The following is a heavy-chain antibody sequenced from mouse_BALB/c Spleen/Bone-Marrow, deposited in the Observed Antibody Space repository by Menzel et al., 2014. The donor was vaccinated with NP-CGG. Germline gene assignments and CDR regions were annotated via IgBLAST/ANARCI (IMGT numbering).Heavy chain of an antibody. V-gene: IGHV4-1*02. CDR1: GFDFSRYW. CDR3: SRLYYYGNFAY. J-gene: IGHJ3*01. Sequence: EVKLMESGGGLVQPGGSLKLSCAASGFDFSRYWMSWVRQAPGKGLEWIGEINPDSSTINYTPSLKDKFIISRDNAKNTLYLQTSKVRSEDTALYYCSRLYYYGNFAYWGQGTLVTVSA. D-gene: IGHD1-1*01. CDR2: INPDSSTI.